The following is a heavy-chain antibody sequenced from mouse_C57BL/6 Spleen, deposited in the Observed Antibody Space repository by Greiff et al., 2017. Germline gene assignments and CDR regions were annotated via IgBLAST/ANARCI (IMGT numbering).Heavy chain of an antibody. D-gene: IGHD2-9*01. J-gene: IGHJ2*01. CDR1: GFNIKDDY. CDR3: TGYRSTYYGYYFDY. CDR2: IDPENGDT. V-gene: IGHV14-4*01. Sequence: EVQLQQSGAELVRPGASVKLSCTASGFNIKDDYMHWVKQRPEQGLEWIGWIDPENGDTEYASKFQGKATITADTSSNTAYLQLSSLTSEDTAVYYCTGYRSTYYGYYFDYWGQGTTLTVSS.